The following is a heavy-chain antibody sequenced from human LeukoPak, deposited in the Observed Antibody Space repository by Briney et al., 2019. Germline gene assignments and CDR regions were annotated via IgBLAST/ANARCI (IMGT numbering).Heavy chain of an antibody. CDR3: ARAGDYGDYVGWFDP. D-gene: IGHD4-17*01. CDR2: INHSGST. J-gene: IGHJ5*02. CDR1: GGSFSGYY. Sequence: SSETLSLTCAVYGGSFSGYYWSWIRQPPGKGLEWIGEINHSGSTNYNPSLKSRVTISVDTSKNQFSLKLTSVTAADTAVYYCARAGDYGDYVGWFDPWGQGTLVTVSS. V-gene: IGHV4-34*01.